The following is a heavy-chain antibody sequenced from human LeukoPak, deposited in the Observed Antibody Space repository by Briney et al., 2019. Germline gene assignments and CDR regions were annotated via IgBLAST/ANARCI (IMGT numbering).Heavy chain of an antibody. D-gene: IGHD2-2*01. CDR1: GFTFSSYA. V-gene: IGHV3-30*04. Sequence: PGRSLRLSCAASGFTFSSYAMHWVRQAPGKGLEWVAVISYDGSNKYYADSVKGRFTISRDNSKNTLYLQMNSLRAEDTAVYYCARDQGYCSSTSCWSWSDPWGQGTLVTVSS. CDR3: ARDQGYCSSTSCWSWSDP. J-gene: IGHJ5*02. CDR2: ISYDGSNK.